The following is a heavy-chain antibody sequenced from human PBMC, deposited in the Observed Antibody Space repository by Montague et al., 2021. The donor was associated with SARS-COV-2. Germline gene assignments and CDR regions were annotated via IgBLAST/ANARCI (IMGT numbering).Heavy chain of an antibody. CDR3: AKDHYASGKMGFFDL. CDR2: INWNSGSV. D-gene: IGHD3-16*01. V-gene: IGHV3-9*01. Sequence: SLRLSCAASGLKFYDSAMYWVRQAPGKGLEWVSGINWNSGSVDYADSVKGRFTISRDNSKNSLFLQMNSLRTEDTALYYCAKDHYASGKMGFFDLWGRGTLVTVSS. J-gene: IGHJ2*01. CDR1: GLKFYDSA.